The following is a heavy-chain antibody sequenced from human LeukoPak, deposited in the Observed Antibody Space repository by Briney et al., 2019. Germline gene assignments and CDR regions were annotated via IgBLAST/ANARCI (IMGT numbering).Heavy chain of an antibody. CDR3: ARLPRGIAAAASY. V-gene: IGHV4-34*01. Sequence: SETLSLTCAVYGGSFSGYYWSWIRQPPGKGLEWIGEINHSGSTNYNPSLKSRVTISVDTSKNQFSLKLSSVTAADTAVYYCARLPRGIAAAASYWGQGTLVTVSS. J-gene: IGHJ4*02. D-gene: IGHD6-13*01. CDR2: INHSGST. CDR1: GGSFSGYY.